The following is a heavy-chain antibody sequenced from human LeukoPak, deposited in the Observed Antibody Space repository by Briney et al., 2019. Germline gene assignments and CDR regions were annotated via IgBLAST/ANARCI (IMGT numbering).Heavy chain of an antibody. J-gene: IGHJ4*02. CDR1: GYTFTNYA. D-gene: IGHD4-17*01. CDR2: ISAYNGNT. Sequence: ASVKVSCKASGYTFTNYAFSWVRQAPGRGLERMGWISAYNGNTNYAQNLQGRVTMTTDTSTSTAFMELRSLSSDDTAVYYCARKNDYGQSFDYWGQGTLVTVSS. V-gene: IGHV1-18*01. CDR3: ARKNDYGQSFDY.